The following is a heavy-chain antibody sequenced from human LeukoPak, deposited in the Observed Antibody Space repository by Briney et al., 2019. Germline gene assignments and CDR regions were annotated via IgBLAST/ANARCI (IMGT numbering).Heavy chain of an antibody. CDR1: GFTFSSYA. CDR2: ISSSSNYI. Sequence: PGGSLRLSCAASGFTFSSYAMSWVRQAPGKGLEWVSSISSSSNYIHYADSVKGRFTISRDNAENSLYLQMNGLRAEDTAMYYCVRSQGGYYYDSSGYYQGPLDYWGQGTLVTVSS. V-gene: IGHV3-21*01. CDR3: VRSQGGYYYDSSGYYQGPLDY. J-gene: IGHJ4*02. D-gene: IGHD3-22*01.